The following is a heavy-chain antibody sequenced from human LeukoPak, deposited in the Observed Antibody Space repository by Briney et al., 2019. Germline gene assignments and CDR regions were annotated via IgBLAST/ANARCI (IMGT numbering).Heavy chain of an antibody. J-gene: IGHJ4*02. Sequence: GGSLRLSCAASGFTFSSYGMHWVRQAPGKGLEWVAFIRYDGSNKYYADSVKGRFTISRDNSKNTLYLQMNSLRAEDTAVYYCAKDQLRYGSPRGPAPEDYWGQRTLVTVSS. CDR1: GFTFSSYG. D-gene: IGHD3-10*01. CDR2: IRYDGSNK. V-gene: IGHV3-30*02. CDR3: AKDQLRYGSPRGPAPEDY.